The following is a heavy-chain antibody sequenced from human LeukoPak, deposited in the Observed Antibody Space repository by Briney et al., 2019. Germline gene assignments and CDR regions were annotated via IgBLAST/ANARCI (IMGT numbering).Heavy chain of an antibody. J-gene: IGHJ4*02. CDR2: IYSSGST. Sequence: GGSLRLSCAASGFTVSSNYMSWVRQAPGKGLEWVSVIYSSGSTYYADSVKGRFTISRDNSKNTLYLQMNSLRAEDTAVYYCARVRGYSTGDYWGQGTLVTVSS. CDR3: ARVRGYSTGDY. CDR1: GFTVSSNY. D-gene: IGHD4-11*01. V-gene: IGHV3-66*01.